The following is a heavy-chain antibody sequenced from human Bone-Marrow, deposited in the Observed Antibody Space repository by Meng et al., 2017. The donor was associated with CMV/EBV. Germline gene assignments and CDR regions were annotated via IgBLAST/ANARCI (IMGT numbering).Heavy chain of an antibody. CDR1: GFTFSSYA. J-gene: IGHJ6*02. CDR3: ARATTGSYYYYGMDV. D-gene: IGHD1-1*01. V-gene: IGHV3-30-3*01. Sequence: GESLKISWAASGFTFSSYAMHWVRQAPGKGLEWVAVIPYDGSNKYYADSVKGRFTISRDNSKYTLYLQMNSLRAEDTAVYYCARATTGSYYYYGMDVWGQGTTVTVSS. CDR2: IPYDGSNK.